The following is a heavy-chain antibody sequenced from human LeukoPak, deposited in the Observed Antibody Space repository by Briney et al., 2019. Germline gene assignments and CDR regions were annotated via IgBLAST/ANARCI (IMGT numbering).Heavy chain of an antibody. Sequence: GGSLRLSCAASGFTFSSYAMSWVRQAPGKGLEWVSAISGSGGSTYYADSVKGRFTISRDNSKNTLYLQMNSLRAEDTAVYYCARGSLGYSSSWYVYWGQGTLVTVSS. V-gene: IGHV3-23*01. CDR3: ARGSLGYSSSWYVY. D-gene: IGHD6-13*01. CDR1: GFTFSSYA. J-gene: IGHJ4*02. CDR2: ISGSGGST.